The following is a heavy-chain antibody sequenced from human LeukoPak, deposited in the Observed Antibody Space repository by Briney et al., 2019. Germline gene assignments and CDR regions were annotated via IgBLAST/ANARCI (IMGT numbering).Heavy chain of an antibody. CDR3: ARGGGQYYDFWSGYYKRKNWFDP. J-gene: IGHJ5*02. V-gene: IGHV1-8*01. CDR1: GYTFTSYD. D-gene: IGHD3-3*01. Sequence: EASVKVSCKASGYTFTSYDINWVRQATGQGLEWMGWMNPNSGNTGYAQKFQGRVTMTRNTSISTAYMELSSLRSEDTAVYYCARGGGQYYDFWSGYYKRKNWFDPWGQGTLVTVSS. CDR2: MNPNSGNT.